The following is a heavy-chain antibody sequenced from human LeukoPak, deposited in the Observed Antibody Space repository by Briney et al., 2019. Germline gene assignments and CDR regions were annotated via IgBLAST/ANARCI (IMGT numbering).Heavy chain of an antibody. CDR1: GFTFIDYD. D-gene: IGHD3-16*01. Sequence: GGSLRLSCSASGFTFIDYDMNWVRQAPGKGLEWVSSISGLSTHIYYGDSVKGRFSISIDNAKNSVYLQMNSLGVEDTAIYYCGRAFPPLRTSSAGDLWGQGTLVTVSS. V-gene: IGHV3-69-1*02. CDR3: GRAFPPLRTSSAGDL. CDR2: ISGLSTHI. J-gene: IGHJ4*02.